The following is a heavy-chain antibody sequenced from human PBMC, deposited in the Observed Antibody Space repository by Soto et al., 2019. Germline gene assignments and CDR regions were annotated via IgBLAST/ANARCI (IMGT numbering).Heavy chain of an antibody. CDR2: IYYSGST. V-gene: IGHV4-59*01. D-gene: IGHD4-17*01. CDR1: GGSISSYY. J-gene: IGHJ5*01. CDR3: AIGYGDYADS. Sequence: SETLSLTCTVSGGSISSYYWSWIRQPPGKGLEWIGYIYYSGSTNYNPSLKSRVTISVDTSKNQFSLKLSSVTAADTAVYYCAIGYGDYADSWGQGTLVTVSS.